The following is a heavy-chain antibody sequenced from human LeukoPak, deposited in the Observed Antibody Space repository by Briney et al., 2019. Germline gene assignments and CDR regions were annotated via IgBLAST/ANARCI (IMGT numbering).Heavy chain of an antibody. CDR2: ISGYDGKT. Sequence: ASVKVSCKGSGYTFTNFGVTWVRQAPGQGLEWVGWISGYDGKTRYAQKLQGRVTMTTDISTTTAHMELRSLRSDDTAVYSCARVAYTKVFDPWGQGTLVTVSS. V-gene: IGHV1-18*01. CDR1: GYTFTNFG. D-gene: IGHD2-21*01. CDR3: ARVAYTKVFDP. J-gene: IGHJ5*02.